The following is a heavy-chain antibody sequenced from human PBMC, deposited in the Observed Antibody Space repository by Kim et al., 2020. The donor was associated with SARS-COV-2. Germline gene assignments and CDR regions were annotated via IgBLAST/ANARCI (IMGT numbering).Heavy chain of an antibody. Sequence: TYYADSVKGRFTISRDNSKNTLYLQMNDLRAEDTAVYYCARGGPGYYFDYWGQGTLVTVSS. V-gene: IGHV3-66*01. D-gene: IGHD3-16*01. CDR2: T. CDR3: ARGGPGYYFDY. J-gene: IGHJ4*02.